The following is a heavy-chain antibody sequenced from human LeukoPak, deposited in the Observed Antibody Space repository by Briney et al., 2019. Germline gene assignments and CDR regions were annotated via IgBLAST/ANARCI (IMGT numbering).Heavy chain of an antibody. Sequence: PGGSLRLSCAASGFTVSSNYMSWVRQAPGKGLEWVSVIYSGGSTYYADSVKGRFTISRDNSKNTLYLQMNSLRAEDTAVYYCARASVYNRPLFDYWGQGTLVTVSS. J-gene: IGHJ4*02. V-gene: IGHV3-53*01. CDR2: IYSGGST. CDR3: ARASVYNRPLFDY. CDR1: GFTVSSNY. D-gene: IGHD2/OR15-2a*01.